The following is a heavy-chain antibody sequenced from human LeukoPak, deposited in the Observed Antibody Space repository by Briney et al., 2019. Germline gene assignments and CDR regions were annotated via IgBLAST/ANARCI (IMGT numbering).Heavy chain of an antibody. CDR1: GFTFSTYS. V-gene: IGHV3-21*04. CDR2: ISSSGSYI. CDR3: AKDRWETAAGWFDP. J-gene: IGHJ5*02. D-gene: IGHD6-13*01. Sequence: GGSLRLSCAASGFTFSTYSMNWVRQAPGKGLEWVSSISSSGSYIYYTDSLKGRITISRDNAKNSLYLQMNSLRAEDTALYYCAKDRWETAAGWFDPWGQGTLVTVSS.